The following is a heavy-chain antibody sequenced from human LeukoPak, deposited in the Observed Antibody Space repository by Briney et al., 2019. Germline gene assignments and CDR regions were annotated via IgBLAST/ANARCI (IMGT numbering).Heavy chain of an antibody. Sequence: GGSLRLSCAASGFTFSIYAMSWVRQAPGKGLEWVSAISGSGGTAYYADSVKGRFTISRDNAKNSLYLQMNSLRAEDTAVYYCAATAVSQEFDYWGQGTLVTVSS. CDR2: ISGSGGTA. V-gene: IGHV3-23*01. J-gene: IGHJ4*02. D-gene: IGHD1-26*01. CDR1: GFTFSIYA. CDR3: AATAVSQEFDY.